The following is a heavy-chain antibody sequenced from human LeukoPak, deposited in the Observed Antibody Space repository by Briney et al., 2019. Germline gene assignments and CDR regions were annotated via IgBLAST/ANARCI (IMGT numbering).Heavy chain of an antibody. CDR1: GGSISSGGYY. J-gene: IGHJ4*02. V-gene: IGHV4-31*03. Sequence: SQTLSLTCTVSGGSISSGGYYWSWIRQHPGKGLEWIGYIYYSGSTYYNPSLKSRVTISVDTSKNQFPLKLSSVTAADTAVYYCARVGSSWYSELLYYFDYWGQGTLVTVSS. CDR3: ARVGSSWYSELLYYFDY. CDR2: IYYSGST. D-gene: IGHD6-13*01.